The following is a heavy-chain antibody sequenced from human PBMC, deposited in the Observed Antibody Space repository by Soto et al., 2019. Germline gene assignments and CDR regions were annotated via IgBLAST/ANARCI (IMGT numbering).Heavy chain of an antibody. CDR2: IFSNVEK. V-gene: IGHV2-26*01. CDR3: AQILFGRSVAGGYFYMDV. D-gene: IGHD6-19*01. J-gene: IGHJ6*03. Sequence: SGPTPVNPTGTVRLTCTVSGLSLASGKVGVTWIRQPPGKALEWLAHIFSNVEKSYRTSLKDRLTISEDTSKSQVVLTMTNVDPVDTATYYCAQILFGRSVAGGYFYMDVWGKGTTVTVSS. CDR1: GLSLASGKVG.